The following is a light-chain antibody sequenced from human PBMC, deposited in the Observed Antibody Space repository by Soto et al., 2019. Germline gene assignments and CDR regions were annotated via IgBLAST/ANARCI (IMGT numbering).Light chain of an antibody. CDR3: QQYNDWPLT. Sequence: EIVMTQSPATLSVSPGERATLSCRASQSINNNLAWYQQKRGQGPRLLIYGASSRATGTPARFSGSGSGTGFTLTISSRQSEDFSIYYCQQYNDWPLTFGGGNKVEIK. J-gene: IGKJ4*01. CDR1: QSINNN. V-gene: IGKV3-15*01. CDR2: GAS.